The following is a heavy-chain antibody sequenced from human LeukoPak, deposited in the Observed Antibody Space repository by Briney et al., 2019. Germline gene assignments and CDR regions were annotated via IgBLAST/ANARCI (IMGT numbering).Heavy chain of an antibody. Sequence: GGSLRLSCAASGFTFSTSWMSWVRQAPGKGLEWVANIKEDGSDKNYVDSVRGRFTISRDNAKNALYLQMNSLRAEDTAVYYCGREIPGGTTSLDCWGQGTVVTVSS. CDR1: GFTFSTSW. CDR3: GREIPGGTTSLDC. J-gene: IGHJ4*02. D-gene: IGHD1-7*01. V-gene: IGHV3-7*04. CDR2: IKEDGSDK.